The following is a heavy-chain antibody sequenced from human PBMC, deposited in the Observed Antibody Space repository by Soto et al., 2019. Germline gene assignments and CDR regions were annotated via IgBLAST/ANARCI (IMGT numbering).Heavy chain of an antibody. J-gene: IGHJ5*02. CDR2: IYYSGST. V-gene: IGHV4-39*01. CDR1: GGSISSSSYY. CDR3: ARNIPNRGIAVADYNWFDP. Sequence: QLQLQESGPGLVKPSETLSLTCTVSGGSISSSSYYWGWIRQPPGKGLEWIGSIYYSGSTYYNPSLKSRVTISVDTSKNQFSLKLSSVTAADTAVYYCARNIPNRGIAVADYNWFDPWGQGTLVTVSS. D-gene: IGHD6-19*01.